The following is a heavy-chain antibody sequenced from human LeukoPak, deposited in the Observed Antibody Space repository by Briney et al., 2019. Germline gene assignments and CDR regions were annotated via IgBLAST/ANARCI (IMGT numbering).Heavy chain of an antibody. CDR1: GGSTSSGGYS. J-gene: IGHJ5*02. CDR2: IYHSGST. Sequence: PSETLSLTCAVSGGSTSSGGYSWSWIRQPPGKGLEWIGYIYHSGSTYYNPSPKSRVTISVDRSKNQFSLKLSSVTAADTAVYYCARDSSSSWYNWFDPWGQGTLVTVSS. D-gene: IGHD6-13*01. CDR3: ARDSSSSWYNWFDP. V-gene: IGHV4-30-2*01.